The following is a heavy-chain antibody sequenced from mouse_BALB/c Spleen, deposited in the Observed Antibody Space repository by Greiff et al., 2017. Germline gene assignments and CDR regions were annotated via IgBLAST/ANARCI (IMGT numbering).Heavy chain of an antibody. CDR3: ARPSTTVVARYFDV. V-gene: IGHV5-12-2*01. D-gene: IGHD1-1*01. CDR1: GFTFSSYT. J-gene: IGHJ1*01. CDR2: ISNGGGST. Sequence: DVKLVESGGGLVQPGGSLKLSCAASGFTFSSYTMSWVRQTPEKRLEWVAYISNGGGSTYYPDTVKGRFTISRDNAKNTLYLQMSSLKSEDTAMYYCARPSTTVVARYFDVWGAGTTVTVSS.